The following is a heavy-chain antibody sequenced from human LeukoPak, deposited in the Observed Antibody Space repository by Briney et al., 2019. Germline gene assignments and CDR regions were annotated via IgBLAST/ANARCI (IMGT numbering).Heavy chain of an antibody. CDR3: ASLLSSSTNNDY. CDR1: GFTFSSYW. CDR2: IKQDGSEK. D-gene: IGHD2-2*01. J-gene: IGHJ4*02. V-gene: IGHV3-7*01. Sequence: GGSLRLSCAASGFTFSSYWMSWVRQAPGKGLEWVANIKQDGSEKYYVDSVKGRFTISRDNAKNTLYLQMNSLRAEDTAVYYCASLLSSSTNNDYWGQGTLVTVSS.